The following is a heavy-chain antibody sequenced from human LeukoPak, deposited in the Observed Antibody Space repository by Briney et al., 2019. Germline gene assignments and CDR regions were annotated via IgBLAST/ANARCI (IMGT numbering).Heavy chain of an antibody. J-gene: IGHJ3*02. CDR1: GYTFTSYG. CDR2: ISAYNGNT. CDR3: ARVFTMVRGVTVRFALDI. Sequence: ASVKVSCKASGYTFTSYGISWVRQAPGQGLEWMGWISAYNGNTNYAQKLQGRVTMTTDTSTSTAYMELRSLRSDDTAVYYCARVFTMVRGVTVRFALDIWGQGTMVTVSS. D-gene: IGHD3-10*01. V-gene: IGHV1-18*01.